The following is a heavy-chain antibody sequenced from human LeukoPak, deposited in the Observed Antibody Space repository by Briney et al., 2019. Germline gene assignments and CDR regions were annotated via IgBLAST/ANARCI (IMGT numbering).Heavy chain of an antibody. Sequence: PGGSLRLSCAASGFTFSSYSMNWVRQAPGKGLEWVSSISSSSSYIYYADSVKGRFTISRDNAKNSLYLQMNSLRAEDTAVYYCARGRGYCSSTSCYHFDYWGQGTLFTVSS. CDR1: GFTFSSYS. CDR2: ISSSSSYI. CDR3: ARGRGYCSSTSCYHFDY. J-gene: IGHJ4*02. D-gene: IGHD2-2*01. V-gene: IGHV3-21*01.